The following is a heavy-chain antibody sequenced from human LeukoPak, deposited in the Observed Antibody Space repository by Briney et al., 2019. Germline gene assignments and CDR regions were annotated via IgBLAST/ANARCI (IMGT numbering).Heavy chain of an antibody. CDR3: ARDSVHYYDSSGYSYYFDY. CDR2: IYTSGST. V-gene: IGHV4-4*07. J-gene: IGHJ4*02. D-gene: IGHD3-22*01. Sequence: SETLSLTCTVSGGSISTYYWSWIRQPAGKGLEWIGRIYTSGSTNYNPSLKSRVTISVDKSKNQFSLKLSSVTAADTAVYYCARDSVHYYDSSGYSYYFDYWGQGTLVTVSS. CDR1: GGSISTYY.